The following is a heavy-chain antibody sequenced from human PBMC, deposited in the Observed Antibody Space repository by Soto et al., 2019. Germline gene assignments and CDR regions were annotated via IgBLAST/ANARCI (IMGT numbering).Heavy chain of an antibody. J-gene: IGHJ5*02. CDR1: GYIFTTYA. CDR3: ARDLDVDSAREIGFDP. Sequence: VQLVQSGAEVKKPGASVKVSCKASGYIFTTYAMHWVRQAPGQRLEWMGWINAGNGNTKYSQKFQGRVTITRDTSASTAYMELSSLRSEDTAVYYCARDLDVDSAREIGFDPLGQGTLVTVSS. V-gene: IGHV1-3*01. CDR2: INAGNGNT. D-gene: IGHD5-18*01.